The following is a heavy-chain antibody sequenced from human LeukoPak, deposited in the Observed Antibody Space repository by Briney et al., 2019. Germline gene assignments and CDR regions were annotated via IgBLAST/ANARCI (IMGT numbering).Heavy chain of an antibody. V-gene: IGHV3-74*01. D-gene: IGHD4-23*01. Sequence: PGGSLRLSCAASGFTFSSYWMHWVRQAPGKGLVWVSHINSDGSSTNYADSVKGRFTISRDNAKNTLYLQMNTLRAGDTAVYYCARDLGLDYGGSQWGQGTLVTVSS. CDR1: GFTFSSYW. CDR3: ARDLGLDYGGSQ. J-gene: IGHJ4*02. CDR2: INSDGSST.